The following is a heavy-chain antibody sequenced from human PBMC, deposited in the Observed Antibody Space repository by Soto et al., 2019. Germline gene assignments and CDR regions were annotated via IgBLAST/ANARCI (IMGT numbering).Heavy chain of an antibody. CDR3: ARGGPRTSNWFDP. Sequence: EVQLVESGGGLVQPGGSLRLSCAASGFTVSNNYINWVRQAPGKGLEWVSVIYGGGSTYYAESVKGRVTISRDNSKNTLYLQMNSLRAEDTAAYYCARGGPRTSNWFDPWGQGTLVTVSS. CDR1: GFTVSNNY. D-gene: IGHD2-15*01. J-gene: IGHJ5*02. V-gene: IGHV3-66*01. CDR2: IYGGGST.